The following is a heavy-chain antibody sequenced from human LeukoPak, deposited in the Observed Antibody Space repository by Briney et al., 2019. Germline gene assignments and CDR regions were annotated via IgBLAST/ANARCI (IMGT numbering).Heavy chain of an antibody. Sequence: GGSLRLSCASSVFTFLRYWLHGVRQPPAKGLVGVSRINIDGSSTRYADSLKGRFTISRDNAKNTLYLQMNSLRAEDTAVYYCARDQAVVIGYYYYYMDVWGKGTTVTVSS. CDR2: INIDGSST. J-gene: IGHJ6*03. CDR3: ARDQAVVIGYYYYYMDV. V-gene: IGHV3-74*01. CDR1: VFTFLRYW. D-gene: IGHD2-21*01.